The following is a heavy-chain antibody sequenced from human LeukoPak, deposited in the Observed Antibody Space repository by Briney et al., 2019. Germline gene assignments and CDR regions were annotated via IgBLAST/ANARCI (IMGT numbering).Heavy chain of an antibody. D-gene: IGHD3-10*02. V-gene: IGHV3-74*01. J-gene: IGHJ6*03. CDR3: ARGMFYYYYYMDV. CDR2: INSDGSST. CDR1: GFTFSSYW. Sequence: PGGSLRLSCAASGFTFSSYWMHWVRQAPGKGLVWVSRINSDGSSTSCADSVKGRFTISRDNAKNTLYLQMNSLRAEDTAVYYCARGMFYYYYYMDVWGKGTTVTISS.